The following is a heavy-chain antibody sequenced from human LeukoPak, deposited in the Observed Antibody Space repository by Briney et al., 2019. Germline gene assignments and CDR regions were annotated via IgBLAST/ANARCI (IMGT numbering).Heavy chain of an antibody. Sequence: GASVKVSCKASGYTFTSYGISWVRQAPGQGLEWMGWISAYNGNTNYAQKLQGRVTMTTDTSTSTAYMELRSLRSDDTAVYYCARVWGISPGIAVAGTFRYYFDYWGQGNPGHRLL. V-gene: IGHV1-18*04. J-gene: IGHJ4*02. D-gene: IGHD6-19*01. CDR2: ISAYNGNT. CDR1: GYTFTSYG. CDR3: ARVWGISPGIAVAGTFRYYFDY.